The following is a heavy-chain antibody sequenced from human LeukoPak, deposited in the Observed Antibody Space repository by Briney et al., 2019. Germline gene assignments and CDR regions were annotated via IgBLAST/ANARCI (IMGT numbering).Heavy chain of an antibody. CDR2: IASDGNDK. CDR1: AFTFRNYA. V-gene: IGHV3-30*18. Sequence: GGSLRLSCAASAFTFRNYAMHWLRQAPGKGLEWVAVIASDGNDKHLADSVKGRFTISRDNSRNTLYLQMNSLRSEDTAVYYCAKPAYCSSTSCYDYMDVWGKGTTVTVSS. D-gene: IGHD2-2*01. CDR3: AKPAYCSSTSCYDYMDV. J-gene: IGHJ6*03.